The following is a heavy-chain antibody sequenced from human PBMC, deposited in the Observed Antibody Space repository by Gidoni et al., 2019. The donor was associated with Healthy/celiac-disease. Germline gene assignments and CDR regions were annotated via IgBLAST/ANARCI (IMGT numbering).Heavy chain of an antibody. Sequence: QVQLQESGPGLVTPSETLSLTCTVSGGSISSYYWSWIRQPPGKGLEWIGYIYYSGSTNYNPALKSRVTISVDTSKNQFSLKRSSVTAADTAVYYCARWSHRGWYFDLWGRGTLVTVSS. V-gene: IGHV4-59*01. J-gene: IGHJ2*01. CDR2: IYYSGST. CDR3: ARWSHRGWYFDL. CDR1: GGSISSYY.